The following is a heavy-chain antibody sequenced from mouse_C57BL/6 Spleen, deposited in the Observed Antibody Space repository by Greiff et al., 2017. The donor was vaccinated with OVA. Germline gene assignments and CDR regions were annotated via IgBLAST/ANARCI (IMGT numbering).Heavy chain of an antibody. D-gene: IGHD3-2*02. CDR3: TRGAQAPFDY. CDR2: IRNKANNHAT. CDR1: GFTFSDAW. J-gene: IGHJ2*01. Sequence: EVQLQQSGGGLVQPGGSMKLSCAASGFTFSDAWMDWVRQSPEKGLEWVAEIRNKANNHATYYAESVKGRFTISRDDSKSSVYLQMNSLRAEDAGIYYCTRGAQAPFDYWGKGTTLTVSS. V-gene: IGHV6-6*01.